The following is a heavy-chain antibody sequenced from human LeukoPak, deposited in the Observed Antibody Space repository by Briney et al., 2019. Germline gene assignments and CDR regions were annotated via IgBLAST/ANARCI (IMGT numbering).Heavy chain of an antibody. D-gene: IGHD2-8*01. CDR3: ARDSIKGNGGAFDI. J-gene: IGHJ3*02. CDR2: ISSSSSYI. V-gene: IGHV3-21*01. Sequence: SGGSLRLSCAASGFTFSSYSMNWVRQAPGKGLEWVSSISSSSSYIYYADSVKGRFTISRDNAKNSLYLQMNSLRAEDTAVYYCARDSIKGNGGAFDIWGQGTMVTVSS. CDR1: GFTFSSYS.